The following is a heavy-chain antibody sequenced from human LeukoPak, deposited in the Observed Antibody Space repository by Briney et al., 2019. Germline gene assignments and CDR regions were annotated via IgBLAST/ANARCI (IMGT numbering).Heavy chain of an antibody. V-gene: IGHV4-4*07. J-gene: IGHJ6*03. CDR3: ARIFDKDV. CDR1: GGSISGYY. CDR2: ILTTGTT. Sequence: SETLSLTRSVSGGSISGYYWSWIRQPAGKGLEWIGRILTTGTTHYNPSLKSRVTMSVDTSKNLFSLRLSSVTAADTAVYYCARIFDKDVWGKGTTVTVSS.